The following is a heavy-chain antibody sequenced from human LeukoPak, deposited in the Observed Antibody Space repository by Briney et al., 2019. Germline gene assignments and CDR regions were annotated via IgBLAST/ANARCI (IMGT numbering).Heavy chain of an antibody. V-gene: IGHV1-8*01. CDR3: ARDKEDYYDSSGYFRAFDI. CDR1: GYTFTSYD. Sequence: GASVKVSCKASGYTFTSYDINWVRQATGQGLEWMGWMNPNSGNTGYAQKFQGRVTMTRNTSISTAYMELSSLRSEDTAVYYCARDKEDYYDSSGYFRAFDIWGQGTMVTVSS. D-gene: IGHD3-22*01. J-gene: IGHJ3*02. CDR2: MNPNSGNT.